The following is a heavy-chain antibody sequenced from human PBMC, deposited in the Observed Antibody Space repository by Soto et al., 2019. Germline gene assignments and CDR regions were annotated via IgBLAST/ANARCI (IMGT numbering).Heavy chain of an antibody. CDR3: AKDVGGHYCTPTSCLYSFHS. CDR2: ISDSGSS. CDR1: GFSFNNDA. Sequence: EVQLLESGGGLVQPGGSLRLSCAASGFSFNNDAMNWVRQAPGQGLEWVSTISDSGSSYYADSVQGRFTISRDNSYNTLYLQMKRLRAEATAVYFCAKDVGGHYCTPTSCLYSFHSWGRGTLVTVSS. D-gene: IGHD2-2*01. J-gene: IGHJ4*02. V-gene: IGHV3-23*01.